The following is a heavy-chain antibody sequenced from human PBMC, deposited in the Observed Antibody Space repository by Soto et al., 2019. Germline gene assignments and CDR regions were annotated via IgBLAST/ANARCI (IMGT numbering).Heavy chain of an antibody. CDR1: GGSISSYY. Sequence: SETLSLTCTVSGGSISSYYWSWIRQPPGKGLEWIGYIYYSGSTNYNPSLKSRVTISVDTSKNQFSLKLSSATAADTAVYYCARDFGYSVTTGDYYYMDVWGKGTTVTVSS. D-gene: IGHD4-4*01. V-gene: IGHV4-59*01. J-gene: IGHJ6*03. CDR2: IYYSGST. CDR3: ARDFGYSVTTGDYYYMDV.